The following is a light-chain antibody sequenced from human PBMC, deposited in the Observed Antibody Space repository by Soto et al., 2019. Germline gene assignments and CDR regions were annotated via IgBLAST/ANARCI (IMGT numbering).Light chain of an antibody. CDR3: QQSNSSPIT. Sequence: DIQMTQSPSSLSASVGDTVTITCRASQSISSYLTWYQQKPGKAPNLLIYAASNLQSGVPSRFSGSGSGTDFTLTISSLQPEDFETYYCQQSNSSPITFGQGTRLEIK. CDR2: AAS. CDR1: QSISSY. V-gene: IGKV1-39*01. J-gene: IGKJ5*01.